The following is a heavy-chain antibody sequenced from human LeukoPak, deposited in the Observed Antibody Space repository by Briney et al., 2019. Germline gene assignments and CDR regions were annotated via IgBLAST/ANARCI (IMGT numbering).Heavy chain of an antibody. Sequence: GGSLRLSCAASGFTFSSYWMSWVRQAPGKGLEWVANIKEDGSEKYYVDSVKGRFTISRDNAKNSLYLQMNSLRAEDTAVYYCARALWGNWYDLMHYWGQGTQVTVSS. D-gene: IGHD1-1*01. CDR1: GFTFSSYW. V-gene: IGHV3-7*01. J-gene: IGHJ4*02. CDR2: IKEDGSEK. CDR3: ARALWGNWYDLMHY.